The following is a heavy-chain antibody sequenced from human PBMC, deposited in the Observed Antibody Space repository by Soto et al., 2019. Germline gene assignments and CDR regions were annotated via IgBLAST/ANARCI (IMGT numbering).Heavy chain of an antibody. CDR2: ISAYNGNT. D-gene: IGHD2-15*01. Sequence: GASVKVSCKASGYTFTSYGISWVRQAPGQGLEWMGWISAYNGNTNYAQKLQGRVTMTTDTSTSTAYMELRSLRSDGTAVYYCASKVCSGGSCYFDYWGQGTLVTAPQ. CDR1: GYTFTSYG. CDR3: ASKVCSGGSCYFDY. J-gene: IGHJ4*02. V-gene: IGHV1-18*01.